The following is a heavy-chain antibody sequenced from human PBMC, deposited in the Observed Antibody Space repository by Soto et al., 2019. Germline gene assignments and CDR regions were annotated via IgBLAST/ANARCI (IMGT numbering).Heavy chain of an antibody. Sequence: EVQVVESGGGLVQPGGSLRLSCAASGFTFSSHWMTWVRQVPGTGLEWVANINQDGRDQYYVDSVKGRFTISRDNAKNSLSLPMNSRRVEDTAVYYSAASRRHTLNHWGQGTLVTVSS. CDR3: AASRRHTLNH. D-gene: IGHD3-16*01. CDR2: INQDGRDQ. CDR1: GFTFSSHW. V-gene: IGHV3-7*01. J-gene: IGHJ5*02.